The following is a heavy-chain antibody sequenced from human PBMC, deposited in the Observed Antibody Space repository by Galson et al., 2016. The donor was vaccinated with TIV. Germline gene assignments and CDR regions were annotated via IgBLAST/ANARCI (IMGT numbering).Heavy chain of an antibody. D-gene: IGHD5-12*01. CDR1: GFTFIDYD. CDR2: ISGSGLST. Sequence: SLRLSCAASGFTFIDYDINWFRQAPGKGLEWVSSISGSGLSTYYTDSVKGRFTISRDNSKNTLYLQINSLRADDTAIDYCAKGERQYRGYDWGFDYWGQGALVTVSS. J-gene: IGHJ4*02. CDR3: AKGERQYRGYDWGFDY. V-gene: IGHV3-23*01.